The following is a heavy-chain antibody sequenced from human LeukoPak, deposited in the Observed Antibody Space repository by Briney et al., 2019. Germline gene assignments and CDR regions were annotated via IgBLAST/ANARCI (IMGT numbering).Heavy chain of an antibody. CDR1: GFTFSSYG. J-gene: IGHJ4*02. D-gene: IGHD3-16*01. Sequence: GSLRLSCAASGFTFSSYGMHWVRQAPGKGLEWVAFIRYDGSNKYYADSVKGRFTISRDNAKNSLYLQMNSLRAEDTAVYYCVRRGNRWGDYWGQGTLVTVSS. CDR3: VRRGNRWGDY. V-gene: IGHV3-30*02. CDR2: IRYDGSNK.